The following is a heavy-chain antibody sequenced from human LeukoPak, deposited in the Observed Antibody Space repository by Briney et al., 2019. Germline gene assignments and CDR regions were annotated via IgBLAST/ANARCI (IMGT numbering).Heavy chain of an antibody. V-gene: IGHV1-18*01. D-gene: IGHD6-19*01. J-gene: IGHJ3*02. Sequence: ASVKVSCKASGYTFTNYGISWVRQAPGQGLEWMGWISPYNGNTNYAQKFQGRVTMTRDTSTSTVYMELSSLRSEDTAVYYCARGLGSSGWYNAFDIWGQGTMVTVSS. CDR1: GYTFTNYG. CDR2: ISPYNGNT. CDR3: ARGLGSSGWYNAFDI.